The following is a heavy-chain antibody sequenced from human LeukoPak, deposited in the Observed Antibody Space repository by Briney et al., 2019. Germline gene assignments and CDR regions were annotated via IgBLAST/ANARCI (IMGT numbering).Heavy chain of an antibody. D-gene: IGHD6-13*01. J-gene: IGHJ1*01. Sequence: ASVKVSCKASGYTFTGYYINWVRQAPGQRPEWMAWINPNNGETKIAQKFQGRVTMTRDTSINTAYMELSSLRPDDTAVYYCARSQFRTSNSGTWGFRPWGQDTLVTVTS. CDR2: INPNNGET. CDR1: GYTFTGYY. CDR3: ARSQFRTSNSGTWGFRP. V-gene: IGHV1-2*02.